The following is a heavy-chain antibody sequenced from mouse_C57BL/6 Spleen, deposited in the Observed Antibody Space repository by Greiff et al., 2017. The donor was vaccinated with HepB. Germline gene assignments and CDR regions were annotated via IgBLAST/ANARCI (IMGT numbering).Heavy chain of an antibody. V-gene: IGHV14-1*01. CDR2: IDPEDGDT. Sequence: VQLKQSGAELVRPGASVKLSCTASGFNIKDYYMHWVKQRPEQGLEWIGRIDPEDGDTEYAPKFQGKATMTADTSSNTAYLQLSSLTSEDTAVYYCSYYYGPHYYAMDYWGQGTSVTVSS. CDR1: GFNIKDYY. J-gene: IGHJ4*01. D-gene: IGHD1-1*01. CDR3: SYYYGPHYYAMDY.